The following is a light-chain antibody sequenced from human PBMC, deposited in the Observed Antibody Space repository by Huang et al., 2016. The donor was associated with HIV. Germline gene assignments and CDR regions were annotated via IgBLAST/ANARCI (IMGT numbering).Light chain of an antibody. Sequence: EIVLTQSPATLSLSPGERATHSCRASQSISNFLAWYQQKPGQAPRLLIHGASNRAAGIPARFSGSGSGTDFTLTINSLEPEDFALYYCQQRDNWPLTFGPGTKVDIK. V-gene: IGKV3-11*01. J-gene: IGKJ3*01. CDR1: QSISNF. CDR3: QQRDNWPLT. CDR2: GAS.